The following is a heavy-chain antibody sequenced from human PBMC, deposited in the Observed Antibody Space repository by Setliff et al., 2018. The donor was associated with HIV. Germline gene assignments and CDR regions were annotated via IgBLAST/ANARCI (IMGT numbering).Heavy chain of an antibody. J-gene: IGHJ6*03. V-gene: IGHV4-61*01. D-gene: IGHD2-2*01. CDR3: VRGYCSSTTCYDDYYYMDV. CDR1: GYSISSGYY. Sequence: SETLSLTCAVSGYSISSGYYWSWIRQSPGKAFEWIGYIYSTGSTNYNPSLKSRVTISVDTSKKQFFLKLSSVTAADTAVYYCVRGYCSSTTCYDDYYYMDVWGKGSTVTVSS. CDR2: IYSTGST.